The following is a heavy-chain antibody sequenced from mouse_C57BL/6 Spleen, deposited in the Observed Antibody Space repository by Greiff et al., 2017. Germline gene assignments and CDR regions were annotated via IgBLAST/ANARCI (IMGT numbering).Heavy chain of an antibody. J-gene: IGHJ2*01. CDR1: GYAFSSYW. Sequence: VQLQQSGAELVKPGASVKISCKASGYAFSSYWLNWVKQRPGKGLEWIGQIYPGDGDTNYNGKFKGKATLTADKSSSTAYMQLSSLTSADSAVYFCARTELGRGYFDYWGQGTTLTVSS. V-gene: IGHV1-80*01. CDR3: ARTELGRGYFDY. D-gene: IGHD4-1*01. CDR2: IYPGDGDT.